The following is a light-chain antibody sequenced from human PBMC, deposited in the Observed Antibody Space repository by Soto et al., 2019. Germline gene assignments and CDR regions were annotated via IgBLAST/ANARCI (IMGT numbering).Light chain of an antibody. CDR3: QYLNSFPLT. J-gene: IGKJ4*01. Sequence: IQLTQSPSSLSASVGDRVTITCRASQVISKYLAWYQQKPGTAPKLLIYLASTVQGGVPSRFSGSGSGTDFSLTISSLQPEDVATYYCQYLNSFPLTFGGGPKVEIK. CDR1: QVISKY. V-gene: IGKV1-9*01. CDR2: LAS.